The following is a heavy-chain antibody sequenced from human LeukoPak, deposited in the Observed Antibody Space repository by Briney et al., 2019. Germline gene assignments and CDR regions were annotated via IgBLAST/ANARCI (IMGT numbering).Heavy chain of an antibody. CDR3: AELGITMIGGV. D-gene: IGHD3-10*02. Sequence: GGSLRLSCAASGFTFSSYAMHWVRQAPGKGLQWVAVISYDGSNKYYADSVKGRFTISRDNAKNSLYLQMNSLRAEDTAVYYCAELGITMIGGVWGKGTTVTISS. CDR1: GFTFSSYA. J-gene: IGHJ6*04. V-gene: IGHV3-30*04. CDR2: ISYDGSNK.